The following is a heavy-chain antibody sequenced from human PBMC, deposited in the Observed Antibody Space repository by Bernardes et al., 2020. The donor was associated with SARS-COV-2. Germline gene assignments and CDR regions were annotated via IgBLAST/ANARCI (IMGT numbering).Heavy chain of an antibody. V-gene: IGHV3-30*01. Sequence: GGSLRLSCAASGFTFSSYAMHWVRQAPGKGLEWVAVISYDGSNKYYADSVKGRFTISRDNSKNTLYLQMNSLRAEDTAVYYCARDEYYYDSSGYYNYYYYGMDVWGQGTTVTVSS. CDR2: ISYDGSNK. D-gene: IGHD3-22*01. CDR1: GFTFSSYA. J-gene: IGHJ6*02. CDR3: ARDEYYYDSSGYYNYYYYGMDV.